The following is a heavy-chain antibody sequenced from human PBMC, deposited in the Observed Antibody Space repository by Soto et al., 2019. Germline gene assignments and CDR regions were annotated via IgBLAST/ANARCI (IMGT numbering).Heavy chain of an antibody. V-gene: IGHV4-34*01. CDR1: GGDFSRYY. D-gene: IGHD3-9*01. Sequence: QVQLQQWGAGLLKHSESLSRTGVVSGGDFSRYYYNWIRQSPGKGLAGIGEINHSGSNKYRPFLKSRVTMSLDTSKNQFYLKLTSVTAADTAVYYCARGGSNDWQVSFDIWGQGQMVTVSS. CDR3: ARGGSNDWQVSFDI. J-gene: IGHJ3*02. CDR2: INHSGSN.